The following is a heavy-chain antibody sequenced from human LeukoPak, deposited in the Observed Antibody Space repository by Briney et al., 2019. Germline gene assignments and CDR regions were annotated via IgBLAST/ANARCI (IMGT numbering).Heavy chain of an antibody. CDR1: GGSISSYY. V-gene: IGHV4-59*01. Sequence: PSETLSLTCTVSGGSISSYYWSWIRQPPGKGLEWIGYIYYSGSTNYNPSLKSRVTISVDTSKNQFSLKLSSVTAADTAVYYCARDRSVLTGYSYDVWGQGTLVTVSS. J-gene: IGHJ4*02. CDR2: IYYSGST. D-gene: IGHD5-18*01. CDR3: ARDRSVLTGYSYDV.